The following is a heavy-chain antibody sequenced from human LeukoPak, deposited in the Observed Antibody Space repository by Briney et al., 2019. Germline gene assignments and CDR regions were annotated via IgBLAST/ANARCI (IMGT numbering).Heavy chain of an antibody. CDR1: GGSISTYS. Sequence: TSETLSLTCTVSGGSISTYSWSWIRQPPGKGLEWIGCRYDGGRDLYNPSLKSRVTISVDASEKQISLSLRSVTAADTAIYYCANTTRVAPDGRAEYFQHWGQGTLVTVSS. CDR2: RYDGGRD. CDR3: ANTTRVAPDGRAEYFQH. V-gene: IGHV4-59*03. J-gene: IGHJ1*01. D-gene: IGHD5-24*01.